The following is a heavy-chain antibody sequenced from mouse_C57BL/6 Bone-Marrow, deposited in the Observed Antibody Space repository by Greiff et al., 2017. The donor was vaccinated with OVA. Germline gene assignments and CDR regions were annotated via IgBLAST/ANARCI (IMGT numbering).Heavy chain of an antibody. V-gene: IGHV1-55*01. CDR3: ARYHYGSGYEFAY. D-gene: IGHD1-1*01. Sequence: QVQLQQPGAELVKPGASVKMSCKASGYTFTSYWITWVKQRPGQGLEWIGDIYPGSGSTNYNEKFKSKATLTVDTSSSTAYMQLRSLTSEDSAVYYCARYHYGSGYEFAYWGQGTLLTVSA. CDR1: GYTFTSYW. CDR2: IYPGSGST. J-gene: IGHJ3*01.